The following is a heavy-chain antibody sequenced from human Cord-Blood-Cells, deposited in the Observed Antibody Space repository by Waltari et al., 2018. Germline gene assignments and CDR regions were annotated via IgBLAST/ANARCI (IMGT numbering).Heavy chain of an antibody. CDR1: GYTFTSYG. D-gene: IGHD3-3*01. J-gene: IGHJ6*04. Sequence: QVQLVQSGAEVKKPGASVKVSCKASGYTFTSYGISWVRQAPGQGLEWMGWISAYNGNTNYAQKLQGRVTMTTDTSTSTAYMELRSLRSDDTAVYYCARDLRTYDFWSGYCLDVWGKGTTVTVSS. CDR2: ISAYNGNT. CDR3: ARDLRTYDFWSGYCLDV. V-gene: IGHV1-18*04.